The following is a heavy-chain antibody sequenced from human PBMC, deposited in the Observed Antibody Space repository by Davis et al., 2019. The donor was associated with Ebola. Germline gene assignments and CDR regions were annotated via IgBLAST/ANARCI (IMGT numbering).Heavy chain of an antibody. Sequence: SETLSLTCTVSGGSISSYYWSWIRQPPGKGLEWIGYIYYSGSTNYNPSLKSRVTISVDKSKNQFSLKLSSVTAADTAVYYCAGGLRFPTMDVWGQGTTVTVSS. CDR2: IYYSGST. J-gene: IGHJ6*02. CDR1: GGSISSYY. V-gene: IGHV4-59*12. D-gene: IGHD5-12*01. CDR3: AGGLRFPTMDV.